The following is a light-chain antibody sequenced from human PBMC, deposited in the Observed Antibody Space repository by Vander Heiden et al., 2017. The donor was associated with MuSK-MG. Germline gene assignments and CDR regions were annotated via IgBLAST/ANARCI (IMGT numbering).Light chain of an antibody. Sequence: SYELTQPPSVSVSPGQTARITCSGDALPKQYAYWYQQKPGQAPVLVIYKDSERPSGIPERFSGSSSGTTVTLTISGVQAEDEADYYCQSAATGVFGGGTKLTVL. CDR2: KDS. CDR1: ALPKQY. CDR3: QSAATGV. V-gene: IGLV3-25*03. J-gene: IGLJ2*01.